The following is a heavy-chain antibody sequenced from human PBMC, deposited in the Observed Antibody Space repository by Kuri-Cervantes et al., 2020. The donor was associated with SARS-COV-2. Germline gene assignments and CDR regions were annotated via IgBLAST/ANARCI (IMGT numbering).Heavy chain of an antibody. CDR2: IRYDGSNK. J-gene: IGHJ4*02. Sequence: GESLKISCAAFGFTFSSYAMHWVRQAPGKGLEWVAFIRYDGSNKYYADSVKGRFTISRDNSKNTLYLQMNSLGVEDTAVYYCANSFYDTSSVPRLDYWGQGTLVTVSS. D-gene: IGHD2/OR15-2a*01. CDR1: GFTFSSYA. V-gene: IGHV3-30*02. CDR3: ANSFYDTSSVPRLDY.